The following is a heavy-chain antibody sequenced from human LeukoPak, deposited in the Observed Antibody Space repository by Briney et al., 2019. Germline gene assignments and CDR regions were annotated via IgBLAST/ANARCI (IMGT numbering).Heavy chain of an antibody. CDR2: ISANNDNT. CDR3: ARLPLPDPDYYYSYMDV. Sequence: GASVKVSCKAAGYTFTSYGISWGRQAPGQGLEWMGWISANNDNTNYAHKLQVRVTMTTAPSTSTAYMELRSLRSDDTAVYYCARLPLPDPDYYYSYMDVWGKGTTVTVSS. CDR1: GYTFTSYG. D-gene: IGHD1-14*01. V-gene: IGHV1-18*01. J-gene: IGHJ6*03.